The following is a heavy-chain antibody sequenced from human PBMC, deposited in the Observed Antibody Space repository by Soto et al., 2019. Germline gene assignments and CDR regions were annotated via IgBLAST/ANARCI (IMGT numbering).Heavy chain of an antibody. CDR3: ARGYCSSTSCYATGYFDL. Sequence: QLQLQESGPGPVKPSETLPLTCTVSGGSISSSGYYWGWIRQPPGKGLEFIGSIYYSGSTYYNPSLKTRVTISVDTSKRQFSLKLSSVTATDTAVYYCARGYCSSTSCYATGYFDLWGRGTLVTVSS. D-gene: IGHD2-2*01. CDR2: IYYSGST. J-gene: IGHJ2*01. V-gene: IGHV4-39*01. CDR1: GGSISSSGYY.